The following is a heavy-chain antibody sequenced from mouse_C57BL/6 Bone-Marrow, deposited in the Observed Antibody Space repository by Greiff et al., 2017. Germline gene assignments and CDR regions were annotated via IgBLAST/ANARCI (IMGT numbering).Heavy chain of an antibody. CDR2: IYPRSGNT. CDR1: GYTFTSYG. Sequence: QVQLQQSGAELARPGASVKLSCKASGYTFTSYGISWVKQRTGQGLEWIGEIYPRSGNTYYNEKFKGKATLTADKSSSKAYMVLRSQTSDDAAVYFCSRREGTTVDYWGQGTTRTVSS. V-gene: IGHV1-81*01. CDR3: SRREGTTVDY. J-gene: IGHJ2*01. D-gene: IGHD1-1*01.